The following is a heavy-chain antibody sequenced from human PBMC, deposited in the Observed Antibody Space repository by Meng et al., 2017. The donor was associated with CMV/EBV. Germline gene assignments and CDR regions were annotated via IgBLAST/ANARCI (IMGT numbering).Heavy chain of an antibody. V-gene: IGHV3-23*01. D-gene: IGHD3-22*01. Sequence: CPYPMSWVCHAPRKGLEWVAAVCASGVMTYSVDCGKGRFTISRGNSKNTVYLRMNGLRVEDTAVYYWARPPSDRSGYYYLLPYWGQGTLVTVSS. CDR1: CPYP. CDR3: ARPPSDRSGYYYLLPY. J-gene: IGHJ4*02. CDR2: VCASGVMT.